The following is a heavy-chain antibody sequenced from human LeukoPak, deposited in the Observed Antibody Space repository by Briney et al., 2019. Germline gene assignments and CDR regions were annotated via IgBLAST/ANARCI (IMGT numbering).Heavy chain of an antibody. CDR3: ARPLTIAAAGNYYYYYGMDV. D-gene: IGHD6-13*01. Sequence: GGSLRLSCAASGLTFSSYEMNWVRQAPGKGLEWDSYISSSGSTIYYADSVKGRFTISRDNAKNSLYLQMNSLRAEDTAVYYCARPLTIAAAGNYYYYYGMDVWGKGTTVTVSS. V-gene: IGHV3-48*03. CDR2: ISSSGSTI. J-gene: IGHJ6*04. CDR1: GLTFSSYE.